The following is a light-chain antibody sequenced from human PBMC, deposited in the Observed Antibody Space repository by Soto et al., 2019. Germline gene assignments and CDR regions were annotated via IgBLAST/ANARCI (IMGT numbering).Light chain of an antibody. V-gene: IGKV2-30*01. Sequence: DAVMTQSPLSLSVTLGQPASISCRSSHSLVYSDGNTYLNWFQHKPGQSPRRLIYQVSKRDSWVSDRFSGSASRSIFTLKISRVEADDVRVYYWMQGIRSRIFGQGTKVEIK. CDR2: QVS. J-gene: IGKJ2*01. CDR3: MQGIRSRI. CDR1: HSLVYSDGNTY.